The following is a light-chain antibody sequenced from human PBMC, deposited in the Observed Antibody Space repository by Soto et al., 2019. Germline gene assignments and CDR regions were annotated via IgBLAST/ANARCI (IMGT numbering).Light chain of an antibody. CDR2: GIS. CDR1: QSIPTTY. Sequence: EIVLTQSPGTLSLSPGEGATLACRASQSIPTTYFAWYQQKPGQAPMLLIYGISTRATGIPDRFSGSGSGTDFTLTISRLPSDDFAVYYXQQYDKWPITFGQGTRLEIK. J-gene: IGKJ5*01. CDR3: QQYDKWPIT. V-gene: IGKV3-20*01.